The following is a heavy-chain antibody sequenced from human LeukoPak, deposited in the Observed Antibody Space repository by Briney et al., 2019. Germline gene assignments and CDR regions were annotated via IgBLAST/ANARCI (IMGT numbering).Heavy chain of an antibody. V-gene: IGHV5-10-1*01. Sequence: GESLKISCKGSGCIFINYWIGWVRQMPGKGLEWVGRIDPSDSYINYNPSFQGHVTISVDKSISTAYLQWSSLKASDTAMYYCARDYDSRGGVVTYWGQGTLVTVSS. J-gene: IGHJ4*02. D-gene: IGHD3-22*01. CDR1: GCIFINYW. CDR3: ARDYDSRGGVVTY. CDR2: IDPSDSYI.